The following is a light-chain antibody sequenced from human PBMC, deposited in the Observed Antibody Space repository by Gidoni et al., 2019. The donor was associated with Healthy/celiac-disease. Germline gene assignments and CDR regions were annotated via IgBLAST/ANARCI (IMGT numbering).Light chain of an antibody. CDR3: QQRSNWLWT. V-gene: IGKV3-11*01. Sequence: PPTLSVSPWERATLSCRASQSVSSYLAWYQQKPGQAPRLLIYDASNRATGIPARFSGSGSGTDFTLTISSLEPEDFAVYYCQQRSNWLWTFGQGTKVEIK. CDR2: DAS. J-gene: IGKJ1*01. CDR1: QSVSSY.